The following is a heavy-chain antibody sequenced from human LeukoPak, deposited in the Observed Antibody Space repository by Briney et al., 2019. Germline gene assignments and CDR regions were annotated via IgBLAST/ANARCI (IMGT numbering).Heavy chain of an antibody. J-gene: IGHJ6*02. CDR2: INHSGST. D-gene: IGHD3-10*01. CDR1: GGSFSGYY. Sequence: KPSETLFLTCAVYGGSFSGYYWSWLRQPPGKGLEWLGEINHSGSTNYNPSLKSRVTISVDTSKNQFSLKLSSVTAADTAVYYCARISGGHYGSGSYTAEGVWGQGTTVTVSS. V-gene: IGHV4-34*01. CDR3: ARISGGHYGSGSYTAEGV.